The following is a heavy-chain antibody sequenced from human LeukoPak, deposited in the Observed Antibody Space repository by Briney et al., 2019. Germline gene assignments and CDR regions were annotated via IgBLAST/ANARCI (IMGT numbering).Heavy chain of an antibody. CDR2: INPDGSTT. Sequence: GGSLRLSCAASGFTFSDYRMYWVRQPPGKGLVWTSYINPDGSTTKYADPVRGRFTISRDDAKNTLYLQMNSLRAEDTAVYYCARGGGGLGGWGQGSTVTVSS. D-gene: IGHD6-25*01. CDR3: ARGGGGLGG. V-gene: IGHV3-74*03. J-gene: IGHJ6*02. CDR1: GFTFSDYR.